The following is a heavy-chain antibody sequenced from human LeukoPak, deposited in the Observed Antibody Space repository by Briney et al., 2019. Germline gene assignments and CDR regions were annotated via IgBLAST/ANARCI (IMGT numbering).Heavy chain of an antibody. CDR1: GFAFSFFA. V-gene: IGHV3-23*01. CDR2: INANSGTR. CDR3: AKPISGGLAVTADWFAP. Sequence: PGGSLRLSCEASGFAFSFFAMSWLRQAPGQGLEWVSTINANSGTRSYAASVRGRFTISRDNSKNPLYLQLNPLRADDTAVYYCAKPISGGLAVTADWFAPWGQGTLVVVSS. J-gene: IGHJ5*01. D-gene: IGHD6-19*01.